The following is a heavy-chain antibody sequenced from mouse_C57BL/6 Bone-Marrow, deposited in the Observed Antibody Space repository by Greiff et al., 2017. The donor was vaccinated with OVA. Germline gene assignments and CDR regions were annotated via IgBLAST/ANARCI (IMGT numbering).Heavy chain of an antibody. Sequence: EVKLVESGGGLVKPGGSLKLSCAASGFTFSSYAMSWVRQTPEKRLEWVATISDGGSYTYYPDNVKGRFTIFRDNAKNNLYLQMSHLKSEDTAMYYCARYYGNYYWGQGTLVTVSA. CDR2: ISDGGSYT. CDR1: GFTFSSYA. V-gene: IGHV5-4*03. CDR3: ARYYGNYY. J-gene: IGHJ3*01. D-gene: IGHD2-1*01.